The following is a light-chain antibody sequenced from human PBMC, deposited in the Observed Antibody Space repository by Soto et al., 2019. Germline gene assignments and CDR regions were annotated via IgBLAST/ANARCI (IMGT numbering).Light chain of an antibody. J-gene: IGKJ1*01. Sequence: EIGLTQSPGTLSLSPGERATLSCRASQSVISIYFAWYQQKPGQAPRLLIYDASNRATGIPARFSGSGSGTDFTLTISRLEPEDFAVYYCQQRTKWRTFGQGTKVDIK. CDR2: DAS. CDR3: QQRTKWRT. V-gene: IGKV3D-20*02. CDR1: QSVISIY.